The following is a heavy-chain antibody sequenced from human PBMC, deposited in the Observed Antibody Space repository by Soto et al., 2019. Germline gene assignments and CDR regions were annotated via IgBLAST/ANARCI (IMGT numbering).Heavy chain of an antibody. CDR2: INHGGST. CDR1: GGSLSGYY. J-gene: IGHJ4*02. Sequence: QVQLQQWGAGLLKPSETLSLTCAVFGGSLSGYYWSWIRQPPGKGLEWIGEINHGGSTNYNPSLTSRVPMSVDTSNNHFSLKLSSVTAADTAVYYCARARRTPLPLWEWLPYYYFDYWGQGTLVTVSS. CDR3: ARARRTPLPLWEWLPYYYFDY. D-gene: IGHD3-3*01. V-gene: IGHV4-34*01.